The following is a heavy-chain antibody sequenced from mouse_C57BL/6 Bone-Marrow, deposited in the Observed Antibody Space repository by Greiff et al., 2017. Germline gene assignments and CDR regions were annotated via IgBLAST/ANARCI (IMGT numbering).Heavy chain of an antibody. Sequence: LVQPGASVRMSCKASEYTFTDYYMNWVKQSHGKSLEWIGVINPYNGGTSYNQKCKGKATLTVDKSSSTAYIDLNRLTSEDSAVYDCAREGWLLRRYFDVWGTGTTVTVSS. V-gene: IGHV1-19*01. D-gene: IGHD2-3*01. CDR2: INPYNGGT. CDR1: EYTFTDYY. J-gene: IGHJ1*03. CDR3: AREGWLLRRYFDV.